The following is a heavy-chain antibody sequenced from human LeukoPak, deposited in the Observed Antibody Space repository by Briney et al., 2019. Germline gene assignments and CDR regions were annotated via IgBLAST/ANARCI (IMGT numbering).Heavy chain of an antibody. J-gene: IGHJ3*02. D-gene: IGHD3-16*01. CDR1: GFSLSTSGMC. CDR2: IDWDDDE. Sequence: SGPTLVNPTQTLTLTCTFSGFSLSTSGMCVSWIRQPPGKALEWLARIDWDDDEYYSTSLKTRLTISKDTSKNQVVLTMTNMDPVDTATYYCAQMFTLTHAFDIWGQGTMVSVSS. CDR3: AQMFTLTHAFDI. V-gene: IGHV2-70*11.